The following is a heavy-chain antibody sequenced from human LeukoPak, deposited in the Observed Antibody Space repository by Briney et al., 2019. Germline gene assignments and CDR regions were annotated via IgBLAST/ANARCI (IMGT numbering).Heavy chain of an antibody. V-gene: IGHV1-8*01. CDR1: GYTFTSYD. Sequence: ASVKVSCKASGYTFTSYDINWVRQATGQGLEWMGWMNPNSGNTGYAQKFQGRVTMTRDTSISTAYMELSRLRSDDTAVYYCASYCGGDCYADDAFDIWGQGTMVTVSS. J-gene: IGHJ3*02. CDR2: MNPNSGNT. CDR3: ASYCGGDCYADDAFDI. D-gene: IGHD2-21*02.